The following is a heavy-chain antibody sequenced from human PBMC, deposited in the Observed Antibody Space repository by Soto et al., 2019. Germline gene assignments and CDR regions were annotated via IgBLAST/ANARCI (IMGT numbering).Heavy chain of an antibody. V-gene: IGHV3-72*01. CDR3: VRATYFSDSSGYTRCLDY. CDR1: GFTLSDHY. Sequence: EVQLVESGGGLVQPGGSLRLSCAGSGFTLSDHYIDWVRQAPWKGLEWVGRSRDKPQGYSTAYAASVNGRFTTSRDESKNSAYLQMNSLKTEDTAVYSCVRATYFSDSSGYTRCLDYWGQGTLVTVSS. J-gene: IGHJ4*02. D-gene: IGHD3-22*01. CDR2: SRDKPQGYST.